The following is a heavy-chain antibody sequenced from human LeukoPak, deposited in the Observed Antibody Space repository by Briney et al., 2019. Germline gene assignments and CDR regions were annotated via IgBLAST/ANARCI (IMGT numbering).Heavy chain of an antibody. CDR2: IYHSGST. D-gene: IGHD3-22*01. CDR3: ARSSYYDSPKHREFDY. Sequence: PSGTLSLTCAVSGGSISSSNWWSWVRQPPGKGLEWIGEIYHSGSTNYNPSLKSRVTISVDKSKNQFSLKLSSVNAADTAVYYCARSSYYDSPKHREFDYWGQGTLVTVSS. CDR1: GGSISSSNW. J-gene: IGHJ4*02. V-gene: IGHV4-4*02.